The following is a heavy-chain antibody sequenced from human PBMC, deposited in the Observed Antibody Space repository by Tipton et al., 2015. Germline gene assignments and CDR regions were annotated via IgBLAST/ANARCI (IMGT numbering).Heavy chain of an antibody. CDR3: SRDLLFSGPYKGDY. CDR1: GYTFTSFG. Sequence: QLVQSGAEVKKPGASVKVSCKASGYTFTSFGISWARQAPGQGLEWMGWINTYNGNTNSAQKFQGRVTMTTDTSTSTAYMELRSLRSDDTAVYYWSRDLLFSGPYKGDYWGQGTRVTVSS. V-gene: IGHV1-18*01. J-gene: IGHJ4*02. D-gene: IGHD1-26*01. CDR2: INTYNGNT.